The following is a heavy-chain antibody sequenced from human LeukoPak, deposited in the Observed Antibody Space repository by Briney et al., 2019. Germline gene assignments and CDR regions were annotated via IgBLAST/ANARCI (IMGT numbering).Heavy chain of an antibody. Sequence: ASVKVSCKASGYTFTSYGISWVRQAPGQGLEWMGWISAYNGNTNYAQKLQGRVTMTTDTSTSTAYMELRSLRSDDTAVYYCAREKDYYGSGGYYFDYWGQGTLVTVSS. CDR1: GYTFTSYG. V-gene: IGHV1-18*01. D-gene: IGHD3-10*01. J-gene: IGHJ4*02. CDR3: AREKDYYGSGGYYFDY. CDR2: ISAYNGNT.